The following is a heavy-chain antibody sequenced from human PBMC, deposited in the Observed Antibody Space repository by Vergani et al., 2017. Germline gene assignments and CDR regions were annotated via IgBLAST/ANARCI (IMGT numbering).Heavy chain of an antibody. V-gene: IGHV4-59*01. CDR1: GGSISSYY. CDR2: IYYSGST. Sequence: QVQLQESGPGLVKPSETLSLTCTVSGGSISSYYWSWIRQPPGKGLEWIGYIYYSGSTNYNPSLKSRVTISVDTSKNQFSLKLSSVTAADTAVYYCARRGPWELLDYWGQGTLVTVSS. D-gene: IGHD1-26*01. CDR3: ARRGPWELLDY. J-gene: IGHJ4*02.